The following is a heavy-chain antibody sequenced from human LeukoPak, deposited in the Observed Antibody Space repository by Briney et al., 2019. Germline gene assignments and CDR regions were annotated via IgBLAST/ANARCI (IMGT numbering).Heavy chain of an antibody. CDR3: ARELGEVTLVRGVQNWLDP. Sequence: GASVKVSCKASGGTFSSYAISWVRQAPGQGLEWMGGIIPIFGTANYAQKFQGRVTITADESTSTAYMELSSLRSEDTAMYFCARELGEVTLVRGVQNWLDPWGQGTLVTVSS. CDR1: GGTFSSYA. J-gene: IGHJ5*02. D-gene: IGHD3-10*01. V-gene: IGHV1-69*13. CDR2: IIPIFGTA.